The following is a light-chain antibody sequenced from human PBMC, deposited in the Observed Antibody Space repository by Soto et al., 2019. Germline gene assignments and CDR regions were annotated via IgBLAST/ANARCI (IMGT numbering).Light chain of an antibody. CDR1: QSVRSN. CDR2: GAS. CDR3: HQYDNWPLTWT. V-gene: IGKV3-15*01. Sequence: EIVMTQSPATLSVSPGERATLSCRASQSVRSNVAWYQQKPGQAPRLLIYGASTRATAIPARFSGSGSGTEFTLTISSLQSEDFGIYYCHQYDNWPLTWTFGQGTKVEIK. J-gene: IGKJ1*01.